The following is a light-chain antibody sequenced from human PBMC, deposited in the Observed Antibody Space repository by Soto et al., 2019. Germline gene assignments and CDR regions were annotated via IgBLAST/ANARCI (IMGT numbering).Light chain of an antibody. CDR3: QQSYSTPPWLT. J-gene: IGKJ4*01. CDR2: AAS. Sequence: DIQMTQSPSSLSASVGDRVTITCRASQSISSYLNWYQQKPGKAPKLLIYAASSLQSGVPSRFSGSGSGTDFTLTISSLHPEDFATYYCQQSYSTPPWLTFGGGTKGEIK. V-gene: IGKV1-39*01. CDR1: QSISSY.